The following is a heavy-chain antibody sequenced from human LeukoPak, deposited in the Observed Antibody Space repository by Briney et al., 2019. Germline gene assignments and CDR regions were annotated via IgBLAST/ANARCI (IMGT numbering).Heavy chain of an antibody. CDR1: GGSISSYY. J-gene: IGHJ4*02. CDR3: AAMVRGDNFDY. CDR2: IYNSGST. V-gene: IGHV4-59*01. Sequence: PSETLSLTCTVSGGSISSYYWSWIRQPPGKGLEWIGYIYNSGSTNCNPSLKSRVTISVDTSKKQFSLKLSSVTAADTAVYYCAAMVRGDNFDYWGQGTLVTVSS. D-gene: IGHD3-10*01.